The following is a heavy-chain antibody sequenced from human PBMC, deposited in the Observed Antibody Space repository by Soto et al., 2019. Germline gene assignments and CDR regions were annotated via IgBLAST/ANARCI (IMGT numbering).Heavy chain of an antibody. CDR1: GVSISSYY. J-gene: IGHJ6*03. V-gene: IGHV4-59*01. D-gene: IGHD2-15*01. Sequence: SETVSLTCTVSGVSISSYYWSWIRQPPGKGLEWIGYIYYSGSTNYNPSLKSRVTISVDTSKNQFSLKLSSVTAADTAVYYCARSQPEGYCSGGSCYAYYYYYYMDVWGKGTTVTV. CDR2: IYYSGST. CDR3: ARSQPEGYCSGGSCYAYYYYYYMDV.